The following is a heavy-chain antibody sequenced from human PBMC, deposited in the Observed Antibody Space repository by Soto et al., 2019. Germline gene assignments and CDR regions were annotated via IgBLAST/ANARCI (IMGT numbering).Heavy chain of an antibody. CDR3: ARGRRTFDP. J-gene: IGHJ5*02. CDR1: GFSFSSYE. V-gene: IGHV3-48*03. CDR2: ITSSGSII. Sequence: GGSLRLSCAASGFSFSSYEMNWVRQAPGKGLEWVSYITSSGSIIYYADSVKGRFTISRDNAKNSLYLQMNSLRAEDTAVYYCARGRRTFDPWGQGTLVTVSS.